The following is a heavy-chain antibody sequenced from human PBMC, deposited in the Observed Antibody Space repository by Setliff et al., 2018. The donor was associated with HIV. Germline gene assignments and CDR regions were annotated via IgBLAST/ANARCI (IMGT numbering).Heavy chain of an antibody. Sequence: GGSLRLSCTASGFSFSTHDMNWVRQAPGKGLEWISYITSDSSVKYYADSVKGRFTISRDNAGRSLYPQMNSLKVEDTAVYYCTAGHYGPNPWGQGTPVTVSS. CDR3: TAGHYGPNP. CDR1: GFSFSTHD. CDR2: ITSDSSVK. V-gene: IGHV3-48*03. D-gene: IGHD3-10*01. J-gene: IGHJ5*01.